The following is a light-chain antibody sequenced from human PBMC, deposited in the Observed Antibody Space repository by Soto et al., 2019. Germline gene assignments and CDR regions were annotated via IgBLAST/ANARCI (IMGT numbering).Light chain of an antibody. CDR3: QQYGSSGT. CDR2: HTS. V-gene: IGKV3-15*01. Sequence: EIVMTQSPATLYVSPGERATLSCRASQSISSNLAWYQQKPGQAPRLLMFHTSSRATGFPTRFSGSGSGTDFTLTISSLEPEDFAVYYCQQYGSSGTFGQGTKVDIK. CDR1: QSISSN. J-gene: IGKJ1*01.